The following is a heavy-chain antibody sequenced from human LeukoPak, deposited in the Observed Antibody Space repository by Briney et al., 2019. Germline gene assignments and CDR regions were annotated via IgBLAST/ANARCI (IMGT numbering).Heavy chain of an antibody. CDR3: AKVGSSWPFYYFDY. D-gene: IGHD6-13*01. J-gene: IGHJ4*02. CDR1: GGSISSSSYY. CDR2: IYYSGTT. V-gene: IGHV4-39*07. Sequence: SETLSLTCTVSGGSISSSSYYWGWIRQPPGKGLEWIGSIYYSGTTYYNPSLKSRVTISVDRSKNQFSLKVSSMTAADTAVFYCAKVGSSWPFYYFDYWGQGTLVTVSS.